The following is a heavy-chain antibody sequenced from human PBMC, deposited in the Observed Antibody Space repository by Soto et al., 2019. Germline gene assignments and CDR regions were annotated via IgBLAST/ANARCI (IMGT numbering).Heavy chain of an antibody. D-gene: IGHD2-15*01. Sequence: SVKVSCKASGGTFSSYTISWVRQAPGQRLEWMGRIIPILGIANYAQKFQGRVTITADKSTSTAYMELSSLRSEDTAVYYCAREGPLQDCSGGSCYPGFDPWGQGTLVTVSS. V-gene: IGHV1-69*04. CDR3: AREGPLQDCSGGSCYPGFDP. CDR2: IIPILGIA. CDR1: GGTFSSYT. J-gene: IGHJ5*02.